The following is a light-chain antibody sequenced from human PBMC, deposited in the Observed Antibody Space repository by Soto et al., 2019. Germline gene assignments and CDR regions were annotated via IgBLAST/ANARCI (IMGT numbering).Light chain of an antibody. Sequence: DIVLTQSPVTLSLSPGERATLSCRASQSVSSSYLAWYQQKPGQAPRLLIYGASSRATGIPDRFSGSGSGTDFTLTISRLEPEDFAVYYCQHYKTFGQGTDVDI. CDR2: GAS. CDR3: QHYKT. J-gene: IGKJ1*01. CDR1: QSVSSSY. V-gene: IGKV3-20*01.